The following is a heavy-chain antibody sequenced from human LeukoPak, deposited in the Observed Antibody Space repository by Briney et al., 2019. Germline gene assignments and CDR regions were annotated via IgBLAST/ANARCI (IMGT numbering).Heavy chain of an antibody. CDR1: GYTFTSYG. D-gene: IGHD3-9*01. CDR2: MNPDTGNT. Sequence: ASVKVSCKASGYTFTSYGINWVRQATGQGLEWMGWMNPDTGNTGYAQKFQGRVTMTRNTSISTAYMELSSLKSEDTAVYYCARRPFKYYDILTGSYRSEFDYWGQGTLVTVSS. J-gene: IGHJ4*02. CDR3: ARRPFKYYDILTGSYRSEFDY. V-gene: IGHV1-8*01.